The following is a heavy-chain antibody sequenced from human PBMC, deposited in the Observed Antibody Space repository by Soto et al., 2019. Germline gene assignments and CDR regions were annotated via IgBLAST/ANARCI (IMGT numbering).Heavy chain of an antibody. D-gene: IGHD1-26*01. Sequence: PGDSLKISCKASGYSFSSDWIGWLRQMAGNGLEWMGVIFPGDSDTRYSPSFQGQVTISVDKSTSTAYLQWSSLKASDTAMYYCARLLAYSGSYLDYGLDVWGQGTTVTVSS. CDR2: IFPGDSDT. CDR1: GYSFSSDW. V-gene: IGHV5-51*01. CDR3: ARLLAYSGSYLDYGLDV. J-gene: IGHJ6*02.